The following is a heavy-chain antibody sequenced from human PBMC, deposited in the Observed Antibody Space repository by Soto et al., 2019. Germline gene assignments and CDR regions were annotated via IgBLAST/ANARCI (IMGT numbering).Heavy chain of an antibody. CDR3: ARDKGGAALKGSGMDV. V-gene: IGHV4-31*01. CDR1: GGSIGSRDYY. CDR2: IYYNGNT. D-gene: IGHD3-10*01. J-gene: IGHJ6*02. Sequence: QVQVQESGPGLVKPSQTLSLKCSVSGGSIGSRDYYWSWIRQHPEKGLEWIGSIYYNGNTDYNPSLRGLPTMSLDTSMNEFSLKLTSVTAADTAVYYCARDKGGAALKGSGMDVWGQGTTVTVS.